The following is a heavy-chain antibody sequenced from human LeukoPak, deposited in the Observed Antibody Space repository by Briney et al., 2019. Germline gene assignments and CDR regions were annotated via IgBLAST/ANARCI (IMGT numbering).Heavy chain of an antibody. Sequence: SVKVSCKASGFTFTSSAMQWVRQARGQRLEWIGWIVVGSGNTNYAQKFQGRVTMTRDTSTSTVYMELSSLRSEDTAVYYCARTSGSYSDFDYWGQGTLVTVSS. D-gene: IGHD1-26*01. V-gene: IGHV1-58*02. CDR3: ARTSGSYSDFDY. CDR1: GFTFTSSA. J-gene: IGHJ4*02. CDR2: IVVGSGNT.